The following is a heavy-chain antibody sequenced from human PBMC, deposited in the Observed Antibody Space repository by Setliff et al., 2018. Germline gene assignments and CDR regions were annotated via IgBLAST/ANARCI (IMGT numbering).Heavy chain of an antibody. V-gene: IGHV4-4*08. CDR2: IYTKGSI. D-gene: IGHD2-15*01. CDR1: GGSMTDFF. CDR3: ARGLNTESWTPLY. Sequence: LSLTCSVAGGSMTDFFWHWIRQSPGKGLEWIGYIYTKGSINYNPSLRSRVTMSVDRSRNQFSLTLRPVTAADMAVYYCARGLNTESWTPLYWSPGTLVTVSS. J-gene: IGHJ4*02.